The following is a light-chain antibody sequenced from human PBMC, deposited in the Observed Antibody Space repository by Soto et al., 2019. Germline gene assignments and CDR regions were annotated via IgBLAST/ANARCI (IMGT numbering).Light chain of an antibody. J-gene: IGKJ5*01. CDR3: QQYGSSPPIT. V-gene: IGKV3-20*01. CDR1: QSVGNN. CDR2: GAS. Sequence: QSPATLSVSPGESTTLSCRTSQSVGNNLAWYQQKPGQAPRLLIYGASSRATGIPDRFSGGGSGTDFTLTISRLEPEDFAVYYCQQYGSSPPITFGQGTRLEI.